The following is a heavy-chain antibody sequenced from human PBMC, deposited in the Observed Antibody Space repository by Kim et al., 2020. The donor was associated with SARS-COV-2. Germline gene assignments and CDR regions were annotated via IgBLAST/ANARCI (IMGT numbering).Heavy chain of an antibody. CDR1: GFTFSSYG. V-gene: IGHV3-30*18. CDR3: AKPRITMVRGVGFDY. J-gene: IGHJ4*02. Sequence: GGSLRLSCAASGFTFSSYGMHWVRQAPGKGLEWVAVISYDGSNKYYADSVKGRFTISRDNSKNTLYLQMNSLRAEDTAVYYCAKPRITMVRGVGFDYWGQGTLVTVSS. D-gene: IGHD3-10*01. CDR2: ISYDGSNK.